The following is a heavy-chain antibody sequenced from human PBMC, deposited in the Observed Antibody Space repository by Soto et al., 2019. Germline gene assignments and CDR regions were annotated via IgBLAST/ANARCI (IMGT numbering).Heavy chain of an antibody. D-gene: IGHD3-10*01. J-gene: IGHJ6*02. V-gene: IGHV4-4*02. CDR1: GGSISSSNW. CDR2: IYRSGST. CDR3: ARETDRGYYYYGMDV. Sequence: SETLSLTCTVSGGSISSSNWWSWVRQPPGKGLEWIGEIYRSGSTNYNPSLKSRVTISVDKSKNQFSLKLSSVTAADTAVYYCARETDRGYYYYGMDVWGQGTTVTVSS.